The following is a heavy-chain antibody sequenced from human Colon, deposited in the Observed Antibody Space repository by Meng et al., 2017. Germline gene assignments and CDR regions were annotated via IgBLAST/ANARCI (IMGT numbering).Heavy chain of an antibody. Sequence: QPQLQESGPGLVKPSEALSLTGAVSGGSVSSGGYSWNWIRQPPGKGLEWIGYIFHSGTTYYNPSLESRVTISIDTSKSQFSLKLTSVTAADTAVYYCVRSSGWVRTGFDPWGQGTLVTVSS. CDR3: VRSSGWVRTGFDP. CDR2: IFHSGTT. V-gene: IGHV4-30-2*01. D-gene: IGHD6-19*01. J-gene: IGHJ5*02. CDR1: GGSVSSGGYS.